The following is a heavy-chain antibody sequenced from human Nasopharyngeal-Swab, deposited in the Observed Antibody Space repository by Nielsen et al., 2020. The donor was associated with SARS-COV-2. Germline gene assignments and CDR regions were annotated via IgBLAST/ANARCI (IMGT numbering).Heavy chain of an antibody. Sequence: SETLSLTCTVSGGSISSGGYYWSWIRQPPGKGLEWIGYIYYSGSTNYNPSLKSRVTISVDTSKNQFSLKLSSVTAADTAVYYCARSMVATVFDYWGQGTLVTVSS. CDR1: GGSISSGGYY. D-gene: IGHD5-12*01. CDR3: ARSMVATVFDY. J-gene: IGHJ4*02. CDR2: IYYSGST. V-gene: IGHV4-61*08.